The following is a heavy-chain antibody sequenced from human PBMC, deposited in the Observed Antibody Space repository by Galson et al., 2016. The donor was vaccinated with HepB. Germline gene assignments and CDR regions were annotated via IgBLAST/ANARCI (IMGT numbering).Heavy chain of an antibody. J-gene: IGHJ3*02. V-gene: IGHV2-5*01. D-gene: IGHD1-26*01. CDR1: GFSLSTSGVG. CDR3: ALTGSYQASDGFDI. Sequence: PALVKPTQTLTLTCAFSGFSLSTSGVGVGWIRQPPGKALEWLALIYWNDHKRYSPSLQIRLTITKDTSKKQVVLTMTQMDPVDTATYFCALTGSYQASDGFDIWGQGTMVTVSS. CDR2: IYWNDHK.